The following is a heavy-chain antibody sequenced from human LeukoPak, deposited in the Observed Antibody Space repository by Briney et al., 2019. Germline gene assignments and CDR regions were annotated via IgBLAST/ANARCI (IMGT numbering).Heavy chain of an antibody. V-gene: IGHV3-66*01. CDR1: GFTISSKY. Sequence: GSLRLSCAASGFTISSKYMSWVRQAPGKGLEWVSVIHSGGDTYYADSMKGRFTISRDNSKNTLYLQMNGLRAEDTAVYYCAKDPGYSLGTSYDDYWGQGTLVTVSS. CDR2: IHSGGDT. CDR3: AKDPGYSLGTSYDDY. D-gene: IGHD3-10*01. J-gene: IGHJ4*02.